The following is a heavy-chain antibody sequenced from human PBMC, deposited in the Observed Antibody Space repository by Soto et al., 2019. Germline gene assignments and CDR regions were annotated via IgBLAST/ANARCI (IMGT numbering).Heavy chain of an antibody. Sequence: GGSLRLSCAASGFTVSSNYMSWVRQAPGKGLEWVSVIYSGGSTYYADSVKGRFTISRDNPKNTLYLQMNSLRAEDTAVYYCVRDVGGYSYGFDYWGQGTLVTVSS. J-gene: IGHJ4*02. CDR3: VRDVGGYSYGFDY. D-gene: IGHD5-18*01. CDR2: IYSGGST. CDR1: GFTVSSNY. V-gene: IGHV3-53*01.